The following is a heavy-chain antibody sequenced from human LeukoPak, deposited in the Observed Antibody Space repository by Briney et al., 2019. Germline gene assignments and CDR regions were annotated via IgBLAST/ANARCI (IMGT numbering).Heavy chain of an antibody. D-gene: IGHD3-9*01. Sequence: SETLSLTCTVSGGSISSGGYYWSWIRQHPGTGLEWIGYIYYSGSTYYNPSLKSRVTISVDTSKSQFSLKLSSVTAADTAVYYCVCFKPRTAYDILTGYPATYYYGMDVWGKGTTVTVSS. CDR3: VCFKPRTAYDILTGYPATYYYGMDV. CDR1: GGSISSGGYY. V-gene: IGHV4-31*03. J-gene: IGHJ6*04. CDR2: IYYSGST.